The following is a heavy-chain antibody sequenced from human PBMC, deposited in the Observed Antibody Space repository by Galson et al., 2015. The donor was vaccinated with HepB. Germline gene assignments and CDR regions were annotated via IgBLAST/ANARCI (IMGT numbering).Heavy chain of an antibody. CDR1: GFTVSSNY. J-gene: IGHJ4*02. Sequence: SLRLSCAASGFTVSSNYMSWVRQAPGKGLEWVSVIYSGGSTYYADSVKGRFTISRDNSKNTLYLQMNSLRAEDTAVYYCARVWSAYSLPYYFDYWGQGTLVTVSS. D-gene: IGHD5-18*01. CDR3: ARVWSAYSLPYYFDY. V-gene: IGHV3-53*01. CDR2: IYSGGST.